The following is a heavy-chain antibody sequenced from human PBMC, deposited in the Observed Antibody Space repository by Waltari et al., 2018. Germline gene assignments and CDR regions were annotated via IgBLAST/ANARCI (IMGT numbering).Heavy chain of an antibody. Sequence: QVQLQESGPGLVKPSETLSLTCTVSGGSISSYYWSWIRQPPGKGLEWIGYIYYSGSTNDNPSLKSRVTISVDTSKNHFSLKLSSVTAADTAVYYCARAERQYSSSWYWFDPWGQGTLVTVSS. CDR1: GGSISSYY. CDR3: ARAERQYSSSWYWFDP. V-gene: IGHV4-59*01. J-gene: IGHJ5*02. CDR2: IYYSGST. D-gene: IGHD6-13*01.